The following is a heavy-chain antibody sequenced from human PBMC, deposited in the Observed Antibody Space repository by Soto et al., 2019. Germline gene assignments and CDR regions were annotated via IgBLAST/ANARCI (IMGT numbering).Heavy chain of an antibody. CDR1: GFTVSSNY. J-gene: IGHJ4*02. V-gene: IGHV3-66*01. CDR3: TREVVAGDY. D-gene: IGHD2-15*01. CDR2: IYIGGGT. Sequence: GGSLRLSCAASGFTVSSNYMSWVRQAPGKGLEWVSVIYIGGGTYYADSVKGRFTISRDNSKNTLYLQINSLRAEDTAVYYCTREVVAGDYWGQGTLVTVSS.